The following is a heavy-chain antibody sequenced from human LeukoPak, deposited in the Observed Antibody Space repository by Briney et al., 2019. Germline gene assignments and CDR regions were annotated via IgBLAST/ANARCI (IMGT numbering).Heavy chain of an antibody. CDR3: ARISCSSTSCYDY. D-gene: IGHD2-2*01. CDR1: GYTFTGYY. J-gene: IGHJ4*02. CDR2: INPNSGGT. V-gene: IGHV1-2*02. Sequence: GASVKVSCKASGYTFTGYYMHWVRQAPGQGLEWMGWINPNSGGTNYAQKFQGRVTMTRDTSISTAYMELSRLRSDDTAVYYCARISCSSTSCYDYWGQGTLVTVSS.